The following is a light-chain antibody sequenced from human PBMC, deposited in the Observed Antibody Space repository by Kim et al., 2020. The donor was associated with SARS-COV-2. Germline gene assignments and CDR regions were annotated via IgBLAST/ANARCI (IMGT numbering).Light chain of an antibody. V-gene: IGLV2-14*03. J-gene: IGLJ1*01. CDR1: SGDVGRHNY. CDR2: DVS. Sequence: GQSITISCTETSGDVGRHNYVYWYQQQPGKAPKLMIYDVSNRPSGVSDRFSGSKSGNTASLTISGLQAEDEADYYCSSYARSSTLVFGTGTKVTVL. CDR3: SSYARSSTLV.